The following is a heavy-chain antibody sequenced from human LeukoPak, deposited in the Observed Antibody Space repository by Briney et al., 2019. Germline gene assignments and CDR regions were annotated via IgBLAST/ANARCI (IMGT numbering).Heavy chain of an antibody. V-gene: IGHV3-23*01. Sequence: GGSLRLSCATSGFSFSSYAMTWVRQAPGKGLDWVSSISYSGSSTHYADSVMGRFTISRDNSKNTLYLQMNSLRPEDTAVYYCAKDESPGHGSYGVYYYYMDVWGKGTTVTVSS. CDR1: GFSFSSYA. J-gene: IGHJ6*03. CDR2: ISYSGSST. CDR3: AKDESPGHGSYGVYYYYMDV. D-gene: IGHD3-10*01.